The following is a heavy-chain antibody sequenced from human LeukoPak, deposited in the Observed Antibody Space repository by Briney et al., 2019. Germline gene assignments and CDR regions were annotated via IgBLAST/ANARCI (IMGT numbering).Heavy chain of an antibody. V-gene: IGHV4-39*07. D-gene: IGHD5-12*01. Sequence: PSETLSLTCTVSGGSISSSSYYWGWIRQPPGKGLEWIGSIYHSGSTYYNPSLKSRVTISVDTSKNQFSLKLSSVTAADTAVYYCARTPLSGYDSSGDYWGQGTLVTVSS. CDR2: IYHSGST. J-gene: IGHJ4*02. CDR1: GGSISSSSYY. CDR3: ARTPLSGYDSSGDY.